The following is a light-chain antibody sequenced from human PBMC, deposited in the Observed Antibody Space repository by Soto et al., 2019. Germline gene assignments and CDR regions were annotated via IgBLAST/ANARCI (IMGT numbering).Light chain of an antibody. J-gene: IGLJ2*01. CDR3: SSYTSSSTLV. CDR2: EVS. CDR1: SSDVGVFDC. Sequence: LTQPASVSGSPGQSITISCTGTSSDVGVFDCVSWYQQHPGKAPKLMIYEVSDRPSGVSNRFSGSKSGDTASLTISGLQAEDEADYYCSSYTSSSTLVFGGGTKLTVL. V-gene: IGLV2-14*01.